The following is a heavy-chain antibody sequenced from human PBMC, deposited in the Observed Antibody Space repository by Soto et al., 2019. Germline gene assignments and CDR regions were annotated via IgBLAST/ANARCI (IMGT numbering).Heavy chain of an antibody. Sequence: SETLSLTCTVSGGSISSGDYYWSWIRQPPGKGLEWIGYIYYSWSTYYNPSLKSRVTISVDTSKNQFSLKLSSVTAADTAVYYCARGSGYGDPYYFDYWGQGTLVTVSS. V-gene: IGHV4-30-4*01. CDR3: ARGSGYGDPYYFDY. J-gene: IGHJ4*02. CDR2: IYYSWST. CDR1: GGSISSGDYY. D-gene: IGHD4-17*01.